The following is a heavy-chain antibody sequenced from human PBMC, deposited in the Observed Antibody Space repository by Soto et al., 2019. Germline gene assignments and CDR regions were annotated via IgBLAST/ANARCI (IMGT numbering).Heavy chain of an antibody. CDR2: IWYDGSNK. Sequence: VGSLRLSCAASGFSFDTYAMSWVRQAPGKGLEWVAVIWYDGSNKYYADSVKGRFTISRDNSKNTLYLQMNSLRAEDTAVYYCARDPRSDYYGSGSYPPFFDYWGQGTLVTVSS. CDR1: GFSFDTYA. V-gene: IGHV3-33*07. D-gene: IGHD3-10*01. J-gene: IGHJ4*02. CDR3: ARDPRSDYYGSGSYPPFFDY.